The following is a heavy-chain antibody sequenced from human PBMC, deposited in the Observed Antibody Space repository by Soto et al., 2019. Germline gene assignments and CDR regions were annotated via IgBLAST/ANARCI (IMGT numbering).Heavy chain of an antibody. D-gene: IGHD3-3*01. CDR1: GYTFTSYG. V-gene: IGHV1-18*01. J-gene: IGHJ4*02. CDR3: ARDLYDFWSGYYTSSFDY. Sequence: QVQLVQSGAEVKKPGASVKVSCQASGYTFTSYGISWVRQAPGQGLEWMGWISAYNGNTNYAQKLQGRVTMTTDTSTSTAYMELRSLRSDDTAVYYCARDLYDFWSGYYTSSFDYWGQGTLVTVSS. CDR2: ISAYNGNT.